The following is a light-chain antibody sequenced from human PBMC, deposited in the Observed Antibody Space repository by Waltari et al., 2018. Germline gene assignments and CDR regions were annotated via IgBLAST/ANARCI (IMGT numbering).Light chain of an antibody. J-gene: IGKJ3*01. CDR1: QSISNW. Sequence: DIQMTQSPSTLSASVGDRVTITCRASQSISNWLAWYQQKPGKAPKLLIYKASNLESGIPSRFSGSGSETEFTLTVSGLQPDDFATYYCQHYNSYPFTFGPGTKVDIK. V-gene: IGKV1-5*03. CDR3: QHYNSYPFT. CDR2: KAS.